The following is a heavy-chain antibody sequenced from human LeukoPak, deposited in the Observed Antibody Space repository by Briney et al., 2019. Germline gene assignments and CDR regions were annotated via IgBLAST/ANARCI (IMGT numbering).Heavy chain of an antibody. J-gene: IGHJ4*02. V-gene: IGHV4-59*01. CDR1: GGSISTYY. Sequence: SETLYLTCTVSGGSISTYYWSWIRQPPGKGLEWIGYIYNSGSTNYNPSLKSRVTISVDTSKNKFSLKLSSVTAADTAVYYCARGGYSYGYDDGFDYWGQGTLVTVSS. CDR2: IYNSGST. D-gene: IGHD5-18*01. CDR3: ARGGYSYGYDDGFDY.